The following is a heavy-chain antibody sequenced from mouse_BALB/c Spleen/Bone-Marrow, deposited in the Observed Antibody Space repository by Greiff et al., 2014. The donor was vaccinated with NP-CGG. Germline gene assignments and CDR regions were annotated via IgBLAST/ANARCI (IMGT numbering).Heavy chain of an antibody. D-gene: IGHD1-1*01. V-gene: IGHV4-1*02. J-gene: IGHJ1*01. CDR3: ARLNYYGNLFV. CDR1: GFDFSRYW. CDR2: INPDSSTI. Sequence: EVQLQQSGGGLVQPGGSLKLSCAASGFDFSRYWMSWVRQAPGKGLEWIGEINPDSSTINYTPSLKDKFIISRDNAKNTLYLQMSKVRSEDTALYYCARLNYYGNLFVWGAGTAVTVSS.